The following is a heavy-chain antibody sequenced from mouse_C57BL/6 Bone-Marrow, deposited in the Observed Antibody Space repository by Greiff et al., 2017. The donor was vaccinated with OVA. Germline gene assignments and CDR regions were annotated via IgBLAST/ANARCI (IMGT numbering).Heavy chain of an antibody. J-gene: IGHJ2*01. V-gene: IGHV1-66*01. CDR1: GYSFTSYY. CDR2: IYTGSGNT. CDR3: ARGSVPGDY. D-gene: IGHD1-3*01. Sequence: QVQLQQSGPELVKPGASVKISCKASGYSFTSYYIHWVKQRPGQGLEWIGWIYTGSGNTTYHEKFKGKATLTADTSSSTAYMQLSSLTSEDSAVYYCARGSVPGDYWGQGTTLTVSS.